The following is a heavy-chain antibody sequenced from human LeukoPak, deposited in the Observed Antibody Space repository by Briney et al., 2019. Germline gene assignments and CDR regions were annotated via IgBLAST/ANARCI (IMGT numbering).Heavy chain of an antibody. V-gene: IGHV6-1*01. D-gene: IGHD1-26*01. J-gene: IGHJ2*01. CDR1: GDSVSSNSAA. CDR3: ARGKWELLSHYWCFDL. CDR2: TYYRSKWYN. Sequence: SQTLSLTCAISGDSVSSNSAAWNWIGQSPSRGLEWLGRTYYRSKWYNDYAVSVKSRITINPDTSKYQFSLHLNSVTPEDTAVYYCARGKWELLSHYWCFDLWGRGTLVTVSS.